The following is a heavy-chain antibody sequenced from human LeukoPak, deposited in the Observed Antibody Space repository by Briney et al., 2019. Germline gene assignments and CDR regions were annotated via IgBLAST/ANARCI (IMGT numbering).Heavy chain of an antibody. Sequence: GGSLRLSCAASGFMFNIYWMQWVRQVPGKGLVWVSRMNSDGSSISYADSVRGRFTISRDNAKNTLYLQMNSLRAEDTAVYYCARCLNYYDSSGYYPCAFDIWGQGTMVTVSS. CDR2: MNSDGSSI. CDR1: GFMFNIYW. CDR3: ARCLNYYDSSGYYPCAFDI. D-gene: IGHD3-22*01. V-gene: IGHV3-74*01. J-gene: IGHJ3*02.